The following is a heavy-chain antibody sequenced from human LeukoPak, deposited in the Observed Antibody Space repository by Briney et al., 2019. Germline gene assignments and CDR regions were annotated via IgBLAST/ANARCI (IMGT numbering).Heavy chain of an antibody. CDR3: ARRASKVRGVIITVFDY. J-gene: IGHJ4*02. V-gene: IGHV4-34*01. Sequence: SETLSLTCAVYGGSFSGYYWSWIRQPPGKGLEWIGEINHSGSTNYNPSLKSRATISVDTSKNQFSLKLSSVTAADTAVYYCARRASKVRGVIITVFDYWGQGTLVTVSS. CDR2: INHSGST. D-gene: IGHD3-10*01. CDR1: GGSFSGYY.